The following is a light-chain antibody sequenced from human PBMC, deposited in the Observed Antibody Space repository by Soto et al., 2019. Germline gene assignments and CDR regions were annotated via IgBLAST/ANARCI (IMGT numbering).Light chain of an antibody. CDR3: QQYNSYPWT. Sequence: DIQMIQSPSALSASVGDRVTITCRASQSISRRLAWYQQKPGKAPKLLIYDASSLESGVPAGFSGSGSGTQFTLTISCLQPNDLATYDGQQYNSYPWTFGQGTRVEIK. J-gene: IGKJ1*01. CDR1: QSISRR. CDR2: DAS. V-gene: IGKV1-5*01.